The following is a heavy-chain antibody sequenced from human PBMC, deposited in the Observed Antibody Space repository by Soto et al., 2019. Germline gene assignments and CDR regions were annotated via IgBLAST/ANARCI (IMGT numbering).Heavy chain of an antibody. CDR2: ISNDGSNK. V-gene: IGHV3-30*03. CDR1: GFTFSNYG. Sequence: PGGSLRLSCVVSGFTFSNYGMHWVRQAPGKGLEWVAVISNDGSNKNFADSVKGRFTISRDNSKNTLYLHLNSPRAEDTAVYYCARDMLQWELLHYYYYYGMDVWGQGTTVTVSS. J-gene: IGHJ6*02. D-gene: IGHD1-26*01. CDR3: ARDMLQWELLHYYYYYGMDV.